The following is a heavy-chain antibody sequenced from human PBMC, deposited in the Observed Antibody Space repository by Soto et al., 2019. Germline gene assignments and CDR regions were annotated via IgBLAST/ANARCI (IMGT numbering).Heavy chain of an antibody. V-gene: IGHV3-23*01. CDR3: AKWGIVATIPYDFDY. CDR1: AFTFSSYA. CDR2: ISGGGGIT. D-gene: IGHD5-12*01. Sequence: EVQLLESGGGLVQPGGSLRLSCAASAFTFSSYAMSWVRQAPGKGLEWVSAISGGGGITYYADSVKGRFTISRDNSKNTLYLQMNSLRAEDTAIYYCAKWGIVATIPYDFDYWGQGALVTVSS. J-gene: IGHJ4*02.